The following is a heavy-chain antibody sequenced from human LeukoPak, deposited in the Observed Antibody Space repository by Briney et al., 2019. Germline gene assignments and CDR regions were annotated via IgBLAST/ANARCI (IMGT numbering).Heavy chain of an antibody. CDR2: LYTTGTT. J-gene: IGHJ6*03. CDR3: ARGYYDSRYYNYYMGV. Sequence: KPSETLSLTCTVPGGSISSYHWSWVRQPAGKGLEWIGRLYTTGTTSYNPSLKSRVTMSVDTSKNQFSPKLSSVTAADTAVYYCARGYYDSRYYNYYMGVWGKGTTVTVSS. V-gene: IGHV4-4*07. CDR1: GGSISSYH. D-gene: IGHD3-22*01.